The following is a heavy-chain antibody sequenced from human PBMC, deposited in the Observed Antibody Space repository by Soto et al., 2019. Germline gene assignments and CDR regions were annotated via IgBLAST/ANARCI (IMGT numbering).Heavy chain of an antibody. D-gene: IGHD2-15*01. CDR2: INHSGST. J-gene: IGHJ4*02. V-gene: IGHV4-34*01. CDR3: ARPLGYCSGGSCYGY. CDR1: GGSFSGYY. Sequence: QVQLQQWGAGLLKPSETLSLTCAVYGGSFSGYYWSWIRQPPGKGREWIGEINHSGSTNYNPSLKSRVTISVDTSKNQFSLKLSSVTAADTAVYYCARPLGYCSGGSCYGYWGQGTLVTVSS.